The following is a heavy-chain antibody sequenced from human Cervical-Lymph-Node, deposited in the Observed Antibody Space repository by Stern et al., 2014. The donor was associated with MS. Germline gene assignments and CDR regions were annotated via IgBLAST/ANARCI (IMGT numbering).Heavy chain of an antibody. CDR2: ITPPFGTA. Sequence: VQLVQSGAEVKKPGSSVKVSCKASGGTFSSSTIRWVRQAPGQGLEGMGGITPPFGTANFAQKFQGRVTITADESTSTAYMELSSLRSEDTAVYYCARELSQVLVYWGQGTLVTVSS. CDR3: ARELSQVLVY. CDR1: GGTFSSST. J-gene: IGHJ4*02. V-gene: IGHV1-69*01.